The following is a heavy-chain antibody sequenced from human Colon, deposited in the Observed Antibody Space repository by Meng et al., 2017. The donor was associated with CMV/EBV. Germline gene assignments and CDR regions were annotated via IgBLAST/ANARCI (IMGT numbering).Heavy chain of an antibody. CDR1: GFTFRSYA. J-gene: IGHJ4*02. Sequence: GESLKISCAASGFTFRSYAMHRVRQAPGQGLEWVAVISYAGSNKYYADSVKGRFTISRDNSKNTLYLQMNSLRAEDTAVYYCAGVLRGYWGQGTLVTVSS. CDR2: ISYAGSNK. CDR3: AGVLRGY. V-gene: IGHV3-30*04.